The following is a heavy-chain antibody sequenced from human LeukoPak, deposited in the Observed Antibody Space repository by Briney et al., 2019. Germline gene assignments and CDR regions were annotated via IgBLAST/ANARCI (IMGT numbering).Heavy chain of an antibody. CDR1: GDSITNTNY. Sequence: SETLSLTCGVSGDSITNTNYWTWVRQPPGKGLEWIGEVNLQGSTNYNPSLMGRVAISVDTSENHISLQLTSVTAADTAVYYCAREGGPYRPLDYSGQGTLVTVSS. V-gene: IGHV4-4*02. CDR2: VNLQGST. J-gene: IGHJ4*02. CDR3: AREGGPYRPLDY.